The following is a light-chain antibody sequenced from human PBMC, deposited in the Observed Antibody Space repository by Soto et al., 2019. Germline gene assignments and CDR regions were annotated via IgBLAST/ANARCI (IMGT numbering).Light chain of an antibody. Sequence: QSALTQPPSASGSPRQSVTISCTGTSSDVGSYDYVSWYQQHPGKAPKLMIYEVSKRPSGVPDRFSGSKSGNTASLTVSGLQAEDEADYYCISYAGSSNVFGTGTKLTVL. CDR2: EVS. CDR1: SSDVGSYDY. V-gene: IGLV2-8*01. J-gene: IGLJ1*01. CDR3: ISYAGSSNV.